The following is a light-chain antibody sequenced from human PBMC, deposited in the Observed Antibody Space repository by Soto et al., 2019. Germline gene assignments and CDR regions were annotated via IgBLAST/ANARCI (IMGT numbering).Light chain of an antibody. CDR3: QQYGTSPRT. Sequence: EIVLTQSPGTLSLSPGERATLSCRASQSVSSSYLAWYQQKPGQAPRLLIYGASNRATGITDRFSGSGSGTDVTLTISKVEPEDFAVYYWQQYGTSPRTFGQGTKVEIK. J-gene: IGKJ1*01. CDR1: QSVSSSY. V-gene: IGKV3-20*01. CDR2: GAS.